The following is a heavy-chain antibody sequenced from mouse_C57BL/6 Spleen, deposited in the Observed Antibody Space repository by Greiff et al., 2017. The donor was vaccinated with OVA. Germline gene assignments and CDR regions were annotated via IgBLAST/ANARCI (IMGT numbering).Heavy chain of an antibody. D-gene: IGHD4-1*01. CDR3: AKNGWDEDYAMDY. J-gene: IGHJ4*01. Sequence: VHLVESGPGLVQPSQSLSITCTVSGFSLTSYGVHWVRQSPGKGLEWLGVIWRGGSTDYNAAFMSRLSITKDNSKSQVFFKMNSLQADDTAIYYCAKNGWDEDYAMDYWGQGTSVTVSS. CDR2: IWRGGST. V-gene: IGHV2-5*01. CDR1: GFSLTSYG.